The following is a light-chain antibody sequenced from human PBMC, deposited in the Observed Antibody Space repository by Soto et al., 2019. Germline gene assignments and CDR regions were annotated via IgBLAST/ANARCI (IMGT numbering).Light chain of an antibody. J-gene: IGKJ1*01. V-gene: IGKV3-11*01. CDR2: GAS. CDR3: QQRSSWPRT. Sequence: EIVLTQSPATLSLSPGERATLSCRASQSVGSDLAWYQQKPGQAPRLLIYGASSRATGIPDRFSGSGSGTDFTLTISRLEPEDFALYYCQQRSSWPRTFGQGTKVDIK. CDR1: QSVGSD.